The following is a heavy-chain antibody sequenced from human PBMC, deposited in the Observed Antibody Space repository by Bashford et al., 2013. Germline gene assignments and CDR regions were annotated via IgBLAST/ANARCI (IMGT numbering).Heavy chain of an antibody. D-gene: IGHD2-15*01. Sequence: ASVKVSCKASGYTFTSYANALGAPGPRQRLEWMGWINAGNGNTKYSQKFQGRVTITRDTSASTAYMELSSLRSEDTAVYYCARDWWGFDYWGQGTLVTVSS. CDR3: ARDWWGFDY. CDR2: INAGNGNT. J-gene: IGHJ4*02. V-gene: IGHV1-3*01. CDR1: GYTFTSYA.